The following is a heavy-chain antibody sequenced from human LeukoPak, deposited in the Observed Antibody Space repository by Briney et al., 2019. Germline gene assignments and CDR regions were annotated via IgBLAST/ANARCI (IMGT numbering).Heavy chain of an antibody. CDR2: ISSSGSTI. CDR1: GFTFSDYY. J-gene: IGHJ5*02. D-gene: IGHD6-6*01. Sequence: GGSLRLSCAASGFTFSDYYMSWIRQAPGKGLEWVSYISSSGSTIYYADPVKGRFTISRDNAKNSLYLQMNSLRAEDTAVYYCARPELPLYSSSSGSWFDPWGQGTLVTVSS. V-gene: IGHV3-11*04. CDR3: ARPELPLYSSSSGSWFDP.